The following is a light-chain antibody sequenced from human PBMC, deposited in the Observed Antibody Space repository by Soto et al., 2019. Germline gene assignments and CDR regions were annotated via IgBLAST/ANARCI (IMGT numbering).Light chain of an antibody. Sequence: QSVLTQPPSVSGAPGQRVTISCSGSSSNLGAGYDVQWYQQFPGTAPKLLIYANSARPSGVPDRVSGSKSGTSASLAINGLQAEDEPDYYCQSYDSSLIVSKVFGTGTKVTVL. J-gene: IGLJ1*01. CDR1: SSNLGAGYD. CDR2: ANS. V-gene: IGLV1-40*01. CDR3: QSYDSSLIVSKV.